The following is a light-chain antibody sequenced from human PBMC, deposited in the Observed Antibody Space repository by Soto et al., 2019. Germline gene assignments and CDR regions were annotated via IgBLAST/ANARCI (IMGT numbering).Light chain of an antibody. CDR3: QRYGGY. CDR1: QSISSW. J-gene: IGKJ2*01. CDR2: DAS. Sequence: DIQMTQSPSTLSASVGDRVTITCRASQSISSWLAWYQQKPGKAPKLLIYDASSLQSGVPSRFSGSGSGTEFTLTISSLQPDDFATYYCQRYGGYFGQGTKLEIK. V-gene: IGKV1-5*01.